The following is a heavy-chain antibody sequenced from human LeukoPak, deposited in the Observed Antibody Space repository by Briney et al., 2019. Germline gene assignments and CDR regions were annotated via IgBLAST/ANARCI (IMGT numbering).Heavy chain of an antibody. CDR3: ARFRAGAGDF. CDR2: INPDGTTI. Sequence: GGSLRLSCAASGFTVSSNYMSWVRQAPGKGLVWVSRINPDGTTINYADSVRGRFAISRDNAKNALHLEMNGLRADDTAVYYCARFRAGAGDFWGQGTLVSVSS. V-gene: IGHV3-74*01. J-gene: IGHJ4*02. CDR1: GFTVSSNY. D-gene: IGHD4/OR15-4a*01.